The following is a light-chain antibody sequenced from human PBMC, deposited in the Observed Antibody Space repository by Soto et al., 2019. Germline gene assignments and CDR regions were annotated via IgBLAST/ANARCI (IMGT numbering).Light chain of an antibody. Sequence: EIVLTQSPATLSVSPGERATLSCRASQSVSSRLAWYQQKPGQAPRLLIYDASTRVTNIPARFSGSGSGTEFTLTISSLQSEDLAVYYCQQYNNWPGTFGQGTKVEIK. CDR1: QSVSSR. V-gene: IGKV3-15*01. CDR3: QQYNNWPGT. J-gene: IGKJ1*01. CDR2: DAS.